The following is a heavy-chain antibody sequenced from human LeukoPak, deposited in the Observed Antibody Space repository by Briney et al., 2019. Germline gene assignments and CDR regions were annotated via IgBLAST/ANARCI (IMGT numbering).Heavy chain of an antibody. CDR2: IYPGDSDT. V-gene: IGHV5-51*01. CDR3: SRHIHSSGWYV. Sequence: GASLQISSKASGSAFTNYWIGWGRRLPGKGLEWMGIIYPGDSDTRYSPSFQGQVTISVDKSISTAFLQWSSLKASDTAMYYCSRHIHSSGWYVWGQGTLVTVSP. D-gene: IGHD6-19*01. J-gene: IGHJ4*02. CDR1: GSAFTNYW.